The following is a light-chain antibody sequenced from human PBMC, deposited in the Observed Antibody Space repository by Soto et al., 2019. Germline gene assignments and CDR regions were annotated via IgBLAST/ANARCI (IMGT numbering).Light chain of an antibody. V-gene: IGKV1-39*01. CDR3: QQSYTTLFT. CDR1: QSISNY. J-gene: IGKJ3*01. CDR2: AAS. Sequence: DVPMTQSPSSLSASVGDRVTITCRASQSISNYLNWYQQKPGKAPKLLIYAASSLQSGVPSRFSGSGSWTDFTLTISSLQPEDFATYSCQQSYTTLFTFGPGTNVDIK.